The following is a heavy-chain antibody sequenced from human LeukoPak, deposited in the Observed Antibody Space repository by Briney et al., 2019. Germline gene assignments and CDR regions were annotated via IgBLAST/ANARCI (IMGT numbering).Heavy chain of an antibody. V-gene: IGHV3-48*03. CDR3: ARGPSIAARYDAFDI. CDR2: ISSGGNTI. Sequence: SGGSLRLSCAASGFTFSNYAMHWVRQAPGKGLEWVSYISSGGNTISYADSVKGRFTISRDNAKNSLYLQVISLRAEDTAVYYCARGPSIAARYDAFDIWGQGTMVTVSS. CDR1: GFTFSNYA. J-gene: IGHJ3*02. D-gene: IGHD6-6*01.